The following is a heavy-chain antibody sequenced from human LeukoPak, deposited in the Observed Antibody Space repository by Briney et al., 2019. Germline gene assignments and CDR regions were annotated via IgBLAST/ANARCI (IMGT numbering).Heavy chain of an antibody. J-gene: IGHJ4*02. D-gene: IGHD6-19*01. CDR1: SGSLSDYN. Sequence: SETLSLTCVVYSGSLSDYNWSWIRQSPGKGLEWIGEVSHRGSTNYNPSDKSRVTISVDTSKNQFSLKLTTLTAADTAVYYCARNSPHSSPFYFDYWGQGTLVTVSS. CDR2: VSHRGST. V-gene: IGHV4-34*01. CDR3: ARNSPHSSPFYFDY.